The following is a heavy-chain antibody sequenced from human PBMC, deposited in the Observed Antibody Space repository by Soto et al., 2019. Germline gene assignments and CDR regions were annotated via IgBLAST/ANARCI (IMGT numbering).Heavy chain of an antibody. D-gene: IGHD3-22*01. J-gene: IGHJ5*02. Sequence: ASVNVSCKSSGYTFTSYCISWVRQAPGQGLEWMGWISAYNGNTNYAQKLQGRVTMTTDTSTSTAYMELRSLRSDDTAVYYCARDDYDSSGQRWFDPWGQGTLVTVSS. CDR3: ARDDYDSSGQRWFDP. CDR2: ISAYNGNT. CDR1: GYTFTSYC. V-gene: IGHV1-18*01.